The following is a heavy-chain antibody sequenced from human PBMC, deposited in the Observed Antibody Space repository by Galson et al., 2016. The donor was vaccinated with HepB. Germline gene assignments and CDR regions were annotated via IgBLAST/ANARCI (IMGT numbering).Heavy chain of an antibody. J-gene: IGHJ6*02. V-gene: IGHV5-51*01. Sequence: QSGAEVKKPGESLKISCKGSGYSFNNYWIGWVRQMPGKGLEWMGIIYPGDSDTRYSPSFQGQVTFSADKSINTAYLQWSSLKASDTAMYYCARDRGGGGYSGYDGRYYYYGIDVWGQGTTVTVSS. CDR2: IYPGDSDT. D-gene: IGHD5-12*01. CDR3: ARDRGGGGYSGYDGRYYYYGIDV. CDR1: GYSFNNYW.